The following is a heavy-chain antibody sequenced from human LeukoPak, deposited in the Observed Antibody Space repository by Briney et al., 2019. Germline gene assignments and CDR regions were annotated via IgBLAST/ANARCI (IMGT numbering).Heavy chain of an antibody. CDR3: AREEKN. Sequence: SETLSLTCAVYGGSFSGYYWSWIRQPPGKGLEWIGYIYYSGSTNYNPSLKSRVTISVDTSKNQFSLKLSSVTAADTAVYYCAREEKNWGQGTLVTVSS. CDR2: IYYSGST. V-gene: IGHV4-59*01. CDR1: GGSFSGYY. J-gene: IGHJ4*02.